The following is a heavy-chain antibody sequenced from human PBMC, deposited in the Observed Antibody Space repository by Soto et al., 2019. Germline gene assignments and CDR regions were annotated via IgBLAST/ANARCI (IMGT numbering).Heavy chain of an antibody. V-gene: IGHV3-23*01. J-gene: IGHJ5*02. D-gene: IGHD3-10*01. Sequence: EVQVLESGGGLVQPGGSLRLSCAASGFMFSSYAMSWVRQAPGMGLEWVSTISGSGDSTYYADSVKGRFTISRDNSKNTLYLQMNSLRAEDTAVYYCTKTFFIGSGTYRGWFDPWGQGTLVIVSS. CDR1: GFMFSSYA. CDR2: ISGSGDST. CDR3: TKTFFIGSGTYRGWFDP.